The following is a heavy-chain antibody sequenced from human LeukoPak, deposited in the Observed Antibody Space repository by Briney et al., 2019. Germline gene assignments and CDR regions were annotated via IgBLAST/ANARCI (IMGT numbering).Heavy chain of an antibody. CDR1: GYSISSGYY. CDR3: ARGAYDFDY. Sequence: SETLSLTCTVSGYSISSGYYWGWIRQPPGKGLEWIGSIYHSGSTYYNPSLKSRVTISVDTSKNQFSLKLSSVTAADMAVYYCARGAYDFDYWGQGTLVTVSS. CDR2: IYHSGST. J-gene: IGHJ4*02. V-gene: IGHV4-38-2*02. D-gene: IGHD3-16*01.